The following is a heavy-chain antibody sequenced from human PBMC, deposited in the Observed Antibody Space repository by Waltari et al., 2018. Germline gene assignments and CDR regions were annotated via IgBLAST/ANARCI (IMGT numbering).Heavy chain of an antibody. D-gene: IGHD3-22*01. Sequence: QLQLQESGPGLVKPSETLSLTCTVSGGSISSSSYYWGWIRQPPGKGLEWIGSIYYSGSTYYNPSLKSRVTISVDTSKTQFSLKLSSVTAADTAVYYCARVLDFYYDSSGYYDYWGQGTLVTVSS. CDR2: IYYSGST. CDR3: ARVLDFYYDSSGYYDY. J-gene: IGHJ4*02. V-gene: IGHV4-39*01. CDR1: GGSISSSSYY.